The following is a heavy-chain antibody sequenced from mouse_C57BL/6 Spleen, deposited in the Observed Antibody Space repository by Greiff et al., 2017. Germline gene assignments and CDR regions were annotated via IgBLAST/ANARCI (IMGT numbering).Heavy chain of an antibody. CDR1: GYTFTTYP. CDR3: ARGEDYGSRDYAMDY. J-gene: IGHJ4*01. Sequence: QVHVKQSGAELVKPGASVKMSCKASGYTFTTYPIEWMKQNHGKSLEWIGNFHPYNDDTKYNEKFKGKATLTVEKSSSTVYLELSRLTSDDSAVYYCARGEDYGSRDYAMDYWGQGTSVTVSS. V-gene: IGHV1-47*01. D-gene: IGHD1-1*01. CDR2: FHPYNDDT.